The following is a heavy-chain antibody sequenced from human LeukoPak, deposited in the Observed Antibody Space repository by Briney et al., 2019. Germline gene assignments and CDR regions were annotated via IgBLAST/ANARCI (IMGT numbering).Heavy chain of an antibody. CDR2: INHSGST. D-gene: IGHD4-11*01. J-gene: IGHJ5*02. CDR1: GGSFSGYY. CDR3: ARGHYSNYWFDP. Sequence: PSETLSLTCAVYGGSFSGYYWSWIRQPPGKGLERIGEINHSGSTNYNPSLKSRVTISVDTPKNQFSLKLSSVTAADTAVYYCARGHYSNYWFDPWGQGTLVTVSS. V-gene: IGHV4-34*01.